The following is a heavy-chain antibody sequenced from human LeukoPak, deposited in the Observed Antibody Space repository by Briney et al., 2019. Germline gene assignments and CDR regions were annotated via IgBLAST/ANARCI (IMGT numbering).Heavy chain of an antibody. CDR1: GYTFTSYG. V-gene: IGHV1-18*01. CDR3: ARSGIAVAGTGYYGMDV. CDR2: ISAYNGNT. D-gene: IGHD6-19*01. J-gene: IGHJ6*02. Sequence: ASVKVSCKASGYTFTSYGISWVRQAPGHGLEWMGWISAYNGNTNYAQKLQGRVTMTTDTCTSTAYMELRSLRSDDTAVYYCARSGIAVAGTGYYGMDVWGQGTTVTVSS.